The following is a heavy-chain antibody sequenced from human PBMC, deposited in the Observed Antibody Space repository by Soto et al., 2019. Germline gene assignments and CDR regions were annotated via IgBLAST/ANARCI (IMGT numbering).Heavy chain of an antibody. Sequence: PGGSLRLSCAASGFTFSSYSMNWVRQAPGKGLEWVSYISSSSSTMYYADSVKGRFTISRDNAKNSLYLQMNSLRAEDTAVYYCARGYSSSWYSRGFGFDPWGQGTLVTVSS. J-gene: IGHJ5*02. CDR3: ARGYSSSWYSRGFGFDP. CDR2: ISSSSSTM. V-gene: IGHV3-48*01. D-gene: IGHD6-13*01. CDR1: GFTFSSYS.